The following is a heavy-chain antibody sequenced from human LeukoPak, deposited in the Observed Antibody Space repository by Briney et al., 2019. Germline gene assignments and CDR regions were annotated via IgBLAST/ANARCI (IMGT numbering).Heavy chain of an antibody. J-gene: IGHJ4*02. CDR1: GGTFSSYA. Sequence: SVKVSCKASGGTFSSYAISWVRQAPGQGLEWMGRIIPILGIANYAQKFQGRVTITAGKSTSTAYMELSSLRSEDTAVYYCASEFGDTMVRGVIRDWGQGTLVTVSS. V-gene: IGHV1-69*04. CDR2: IIPILGIA. CDR3: ASEFGDTMVRGVIRD. D-gene: IGHD3-10*01.